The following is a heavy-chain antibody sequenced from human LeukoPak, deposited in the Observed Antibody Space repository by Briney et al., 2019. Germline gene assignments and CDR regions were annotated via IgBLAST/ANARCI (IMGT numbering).Heavy chain of an antibody. Sequence: GRSLRLSCAASGFTFRSYAMHWVRQAPGKGLEWVAVISYDGSNKYYADSVKGRFTISRDNSKNTLYLQMNSLRAEDTAVYYCARDNSYYGSGSYVFGYWGQGTLVTVSS. D-gene: IGHD3-10*01. CDR2: ISYDGSNK. CDR1: GFTFRSYA. J-gene: IGHJ4*02. V-gene: IGHV3-30*04. CDR3: ARDNSYYGSGSYVFGY.